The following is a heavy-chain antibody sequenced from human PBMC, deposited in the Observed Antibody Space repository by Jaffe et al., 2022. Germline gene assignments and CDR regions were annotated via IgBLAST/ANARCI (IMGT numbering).Heavy chain of an antibody. Sequence: QVQLQQWGAGLLKPSETLSLTCAVYGGSFSGYYWSWIRQPPGKGLEWIGEINHSGSTNYNPSLKSRVTISVDTSKNQFSLKLSSVTAADTAVYYCARDGRVRRITMVQGVRGEYFQHWGQGTLVTVSS. D-gene: IGHD3-10*01. V-gene: IGHV4-34*01. CDR1: GGSFSGYY. CDR2: INHSGST. CDR3: ARDGRVRRITMVQGVRGEYFQH. J-gene: IGHJ1*01.